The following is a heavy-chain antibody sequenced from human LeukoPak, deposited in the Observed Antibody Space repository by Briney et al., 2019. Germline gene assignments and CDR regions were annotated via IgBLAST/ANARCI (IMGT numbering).Heavy chain of an antibody. Sequence: PGRSLRLSCAASGFTFSSYAVHWVRQAPGKGLEWVAVISYYGSNKYYADSVKGRFTISRDNSKNTPYLQMNSLRAEDTAVYYCGIEVAGLYYFDYWGQGTLVTVSS. D-gene: IGHD2-15*01. CDR1: GFTFSSYA. CDR3: GIEVAGLYYFDY. V-gene: IGHV3-30-3*01. CDR2: ISYYGSNK. J-gene: IGHJ4*02.